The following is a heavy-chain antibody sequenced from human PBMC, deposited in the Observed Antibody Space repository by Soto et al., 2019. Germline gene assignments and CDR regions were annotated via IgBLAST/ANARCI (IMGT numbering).Heavy chain of an antibody. CDR2: IYWDDDK. CDR3: AHIGVVVGTDY. CDR1: GFSLSTSGVG. D-gene: IGHD3-22*01. J-gene: IGHJ4*02. V-gene: IGHV2-5*02. Sequence: QITLKESGPTLVKPTQTLTLTCTFSGFSLSTSGVGVGWIRQPPGKALEWLALIYWDDDKRYSPSLKSRLTIPTDPPKNPVVRTMTNMDPVDTATYCCAHIGVVVGTDYWGQGTLVTVSS.